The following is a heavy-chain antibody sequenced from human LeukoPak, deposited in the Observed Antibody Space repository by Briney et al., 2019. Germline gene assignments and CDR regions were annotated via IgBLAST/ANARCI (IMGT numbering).Heavy chain of an antibody. CDR3: AKGYCSSTSCSIDY. V-gene: IGHV3-23*01. Sequence: GGSLRLSCAASGFTFSSYAMSWVRQAPGKGLEWVSAISGSGGSTYYADSVKGRFTISRDNSKSTLYLQMNSLRAEDTAVYYCAKGYCSSTSCSIDYWGQGALVTVSS. CDR2: ISGSGGST. J-gene: IGHJ4*02. D-gene: IGHD2-2*01. CDR1: GFTFSSYA.